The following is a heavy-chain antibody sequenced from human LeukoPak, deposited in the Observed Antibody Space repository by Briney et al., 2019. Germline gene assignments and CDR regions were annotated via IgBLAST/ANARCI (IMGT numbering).Heavy chain of an antibody. V-gene: IGHV4-39*07. CDR1: GGSVSSGSYY. CDR2: INHSGYT. D-gene: IGHD3-10*01. CDR3: ARGAPGVSALDI. Sequence: SETLSLTCTVSGGSVSSGSYYWSWIRQPPGKGLEWIGEINHSGYTNYNPSLKSRVTISVDTSKNQFSLKLSSVTAADTAVYYCARGAPGVSALDIWGQGTMVTVSS. J-gene: IGHJ3*02.